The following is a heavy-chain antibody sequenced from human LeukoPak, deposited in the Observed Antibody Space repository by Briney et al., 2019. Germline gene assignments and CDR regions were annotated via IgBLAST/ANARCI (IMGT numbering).Heavy chain of an antibody. CDR2: ISSSSSTI. D-gene: IGHD6-19*01. Sequence: HPGGSLRLSCAASGFTFSRYSMNWVRQAPGKGLEWVSYISSSSSTIYYADSVKGRFTISRDNAKNSLYLQMNSLRAEDTAVYYCARESSSGWPPSMDVWGQGTTVTVSS. CDR1: GFTFSRYS. V-gene: IGHV3-48*04. J-gene: IGHJ6*02. CDR3: ARESSSGWPPSMDV.